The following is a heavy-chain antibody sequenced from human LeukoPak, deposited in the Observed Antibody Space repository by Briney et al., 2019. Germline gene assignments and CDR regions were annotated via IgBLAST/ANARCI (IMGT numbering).Heavy chain of an antibody. V-gene: IGHV3-30*03. D-gene: IGHD3-22*01. CDR3: ARYDSSGYYYYFDY. CDR1: GFTFSSYG. J-gene: IGHJ4*02. Sequence: GRSLRLSCAASGFTFSSYGMHWVRQAPGKGLEWVAVISYDGSNKYYADSVKGRFTISRDNAKNSLYLQMNSLRAEDTAVYYCARYDSSGYYYYFDYWGQGTLVTVSS. CDR2: ISYDGSNK.